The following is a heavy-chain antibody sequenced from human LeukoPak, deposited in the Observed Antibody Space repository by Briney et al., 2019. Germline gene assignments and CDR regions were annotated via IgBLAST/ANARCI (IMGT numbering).Heavy chain of an antibody. Sequence: ASVKVSCKASGYTFTGYYIHWVRQAPGQGLEWMGWINPNSGGTNYAQKFQGRVTMTRDTSISTAYMELSRLRSDDTAVYYCVRVTPDFWSGYRNYWGQGTLVTVSS. CDR1: GYTFTGYY. J-gene: IGHJ4*02. V-gene: IGHV1-2*02. CDR3: VRVTPDFWSGYRNY. CDR2: INPNSGGT. D-gene: IGHD3-3*01.